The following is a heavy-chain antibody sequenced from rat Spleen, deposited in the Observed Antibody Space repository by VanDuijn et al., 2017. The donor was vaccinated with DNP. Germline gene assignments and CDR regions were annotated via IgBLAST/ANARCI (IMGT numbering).Heavy chain of an antibody. D-gene: IGHD4-3*01. CDR3: VRWNSGHFDY. CDR1: GFTFSDFN. CDR2: IGSDGYAP. V-gene: IGHV5-22*01. J-gene: IGHJ2*01. Sequence: EVQLVESGGGLVQPGRSLKLSCVVSGFTFSDFNMAWVRQAPRKGLEWVAYIGSDGYAPYYGDSVKGRFTISRDNAKSTLYLQMNSLRSEDMATYYCVRWNSGHFDYWGQGVMVTVSS.